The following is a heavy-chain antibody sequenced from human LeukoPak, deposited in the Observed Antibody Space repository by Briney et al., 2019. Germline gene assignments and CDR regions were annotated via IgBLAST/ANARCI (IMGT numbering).Heavy chain of an antibody. CDR3: AKATGYLL. V-gene: IGHV3-48*01. CDR1: GFTFSSYE. D-gene: IGHD1-14*01. J-gene: IGHJ4*02. CDR2: ISSSSSTI. Sequence: GGSLRLSCAASGFTFSSYEMNWVRQAPGKGLEWVSYISSSSSTIYYADSVKGRFTISRDNAKNSLYLQMNSLRAEDTAVYYCAKATGYLLWGQGTLVTVSS.